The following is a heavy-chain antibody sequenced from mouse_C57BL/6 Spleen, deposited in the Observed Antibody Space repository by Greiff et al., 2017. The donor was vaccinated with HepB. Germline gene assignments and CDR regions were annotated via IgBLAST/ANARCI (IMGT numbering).Heavy chain of an antibody. J-gene: IGHJ3*01. Sequence: QVQLKQSGAELARPGASVKMSCKASGYTFTSYTMHWVKQRPGQGLEWIGYINPSSGYTKYNQKFKDKATLTADKSSSTAYMQLSSLTSEDSAVYYCARSGSGYYGSSSFAYWGQGTLVTVSA. CDR1: GYTFTSYT. CDR2: INPSSGYT. V-gene: IGHV1-4*01. CDR3: ARSGSGYYGSSSFAY. D-gene: IGHD1-1*01.